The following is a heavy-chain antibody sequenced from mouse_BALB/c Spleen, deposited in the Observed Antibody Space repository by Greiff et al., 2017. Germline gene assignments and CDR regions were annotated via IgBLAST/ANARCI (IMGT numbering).Heavy chain of an antibody. Sequence: EVKLMESGGGLVQPGGSMKLSGVASGFTFSSYWMSWVRQSPEKGLEWVAEIRLKSDNYATHYAESVKGKFTISRDDSKSRLYLQMNSLRAEDTGIYYCTGGYASHWYFDVWGAGTTVTVSS. CDR1: GFTFSSYW. V-gene: IGHV6-3*03. D-gene: IGHD2-2*01. J-gene: IGHJ1*01. CDR2: IRLKSDNYAT. CDR3: TGGYASHWYFDV.